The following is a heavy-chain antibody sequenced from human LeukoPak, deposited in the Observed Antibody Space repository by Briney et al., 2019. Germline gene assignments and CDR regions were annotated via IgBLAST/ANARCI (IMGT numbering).Heavy chain of an antibody. J-gene: IGHJ1*01. CDR3: AKERYCSSTSCYPAEYFQH. D-gene: IGHD2-2*01. V-gene: IGHV3-7*01. CDR1: GFTFSSYW. Sequence: GGSLRLSCAASGFTFSSYWMSWVRQAPGKGLEWVANIKQDGSEKYYVDSVKGRFTISRDNAKNSLYLQMNSLRAEDTAVYYCAKERYCSSTSCYPAEYFQHWGQGTLVTVSS. CDR2: IKQDGSEK.